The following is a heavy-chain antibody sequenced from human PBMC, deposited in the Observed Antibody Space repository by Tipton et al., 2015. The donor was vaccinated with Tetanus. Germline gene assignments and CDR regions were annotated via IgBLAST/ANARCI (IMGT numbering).Heavy chain of an antibody. V-gene: IGHV3-7*01. J-gene: IGHJ4*02. CDR3: ARESRSVPGSV. Sequence: GSLRLSYAASGFTFSSNWMNWVRQVPGKGLEWVANISPDGVLARSVDSLKGRFTISRDNAQSSLYLQMDSLRVEDAGVYHCARESRSVPGSVWGQGTLVTVSS. CDR2: ISPDGVLA. CDR1: GFTFSSNW. D-gene: IGHD6-19*01.